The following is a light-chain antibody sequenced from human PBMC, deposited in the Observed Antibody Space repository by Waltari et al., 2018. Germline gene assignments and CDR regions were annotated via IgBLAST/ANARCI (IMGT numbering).Light chain of an antibody. V-gene: IGLV2-23*01. CDR2: QGS. Sequence: SALPQPASVSGSHGQSITISCTGTSSDVGSYNLVSWSKQHPGKAPKLMIYQGSKRPSGVSKRFSGSKSGNTASLTISGLQAEDEADYYCCSYTAGSTWVFGGGTKLTVL. CDR1: SSDVGSYNL. CDR3: CSYTAGSTWV. J-gene: IGLJ3*02.